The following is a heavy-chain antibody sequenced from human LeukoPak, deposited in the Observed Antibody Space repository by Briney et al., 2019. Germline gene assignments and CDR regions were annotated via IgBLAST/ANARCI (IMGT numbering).Heavy chain of an antibody. CDR2: IYYSGST. V-gene: IGHV4-39*07. D-gene: IGHD3-9*01. CDR1: GGSISSSSYY. Sequence: SETLSLTCTVAGGSISSSSYYWGWLRQPPGTGLEGIGSIYYSGSTYYNPSLKSRVTISGDTSKNQFSLKLSSVTAADTAVYYCARAPSGYDILTGYYIGNWFDPWGQGTLVTVSS. CDR3: ARAPSGYDILTGYYIGNWFDP. J-gene: IGHJ5*02.